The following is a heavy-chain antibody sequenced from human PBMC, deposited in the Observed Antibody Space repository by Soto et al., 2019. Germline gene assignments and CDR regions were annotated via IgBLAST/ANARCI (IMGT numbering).Heavy chain of an antibody. CDR2: VYYTGST. CDR1: GGSIGSYY. D-gene: IGHD3-16*01. J-gene: IGHJ6*02. CDR3: ARVITYHYGMDV. V-gene: IGHV4-59*01. Sequence: QVQLKESGPGLVRASETLSLTCNVSGGSIGSYYWNWLRQPAGKGLEWIGYVYYTGSTNYTPSLEGRATISVGSSKNQVSLNLRSGTAADSATYDCARVITYHYGMDVWGQGITVTVSS.